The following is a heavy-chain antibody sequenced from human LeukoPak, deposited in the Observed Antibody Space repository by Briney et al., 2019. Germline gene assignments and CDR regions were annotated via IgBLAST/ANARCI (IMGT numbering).Heavy chain of an antibody. CDR1: GFTFDDYA. J-gene: IGHJ5*02. CDR2: ISWNSGSI. D-gene: IGHD3-3*01. Sequence: GGSLRLSCAASGFTFDDYAMHWVRQAPGKGLEWVSGISWNSGSIGYADSVKGRFTISRDNAKNSLYLQMNSLRAEDTAVYYCARDLRRTIFGVVLHGGFDPWGQGTLVTVSS. V-gene: IGHV3-9*01. CDR3: ARDLRRTIFGVVLHGGFDP.